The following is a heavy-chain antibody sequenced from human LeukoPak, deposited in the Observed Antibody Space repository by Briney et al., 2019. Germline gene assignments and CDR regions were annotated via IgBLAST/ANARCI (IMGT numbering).Heavy chain of an antibody. CDR2: IIPIFGTA. Sequence: ASVKVSCKASGGTFSSYAISWVRQAPGQGLEWMGGIIPIFGTANYAQKFQGRVTITADESTSTAYMELSSLRSEDTAVYYCAGEGGTDSGYDLGYFDYWGQGTLVTVSS. J-gene: IGHJ4*02. D-gene: IGHD5-12*01. CDR3: AGEGGTDSGYDLGYFDY. V-gene: IGHV1-69*01. CDR1: GGTFSSYA.